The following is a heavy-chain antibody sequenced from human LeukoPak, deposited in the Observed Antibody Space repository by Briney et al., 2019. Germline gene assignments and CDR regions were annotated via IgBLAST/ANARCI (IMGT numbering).Heavy chain of an antibody. Sequence: PSETLSLTCTVSGYSISSGYYWGWIRQPPGKGLEWIGSIYHSGRTFYNPSLKSRVTISVDTSQSHFSLKLSSVTAADTAVYYCARPNRESRHDALDMWGQGTVVTVSS. CDR1: GYSISSGYY. CDR3: ARPNRESRHDALDM. J-gene: IGHJ3*02. D-gene: IGHD2/OR15-2a*01. V-gene: IGHV4-38-2*02. CDR2: IYHSGRT.